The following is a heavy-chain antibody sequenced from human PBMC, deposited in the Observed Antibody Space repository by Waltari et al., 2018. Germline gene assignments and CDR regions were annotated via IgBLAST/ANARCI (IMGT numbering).Heavy chain of an antibody. CDR1: GGSISSYY. J-gene: IGHJ6*02. CDR2: IYTSGST. D-gene: IGHD3-3*01. CDR3: ARDISITIFGVVINDWDGMDV. Sequence: QVQLQESGPGLVKPSETLSLTCTVSGGSISSYYWSWIRQPAGQGLEWIGRIYTSGSTNYNPALKSRVTRSVDTSKNQFSLKLSSVTAADTAVYYCARDISITIFGVVINDWDGMDVWGQGTTVTVSS. V-gene: IGHV4-4*07.